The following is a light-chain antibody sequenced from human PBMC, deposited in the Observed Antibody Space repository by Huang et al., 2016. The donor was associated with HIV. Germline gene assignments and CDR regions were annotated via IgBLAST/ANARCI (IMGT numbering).Light chain of an antibody. CDR1: QDINTY. V-gene: IGKV1D-8*03. Sequence: VIWMTQSPPLVSASTGDRVTINCRVSQDINTYLAWYQQKPGKAPELLIYSASVLQNGVASRVNGSGSGTQFTLTISCLQTEDFATYYCQQYHAFPLTFGAGTKVEI. CDR3: QQYHAFPLT. J-gene: IGKJ4*01. CDR2: SAS.